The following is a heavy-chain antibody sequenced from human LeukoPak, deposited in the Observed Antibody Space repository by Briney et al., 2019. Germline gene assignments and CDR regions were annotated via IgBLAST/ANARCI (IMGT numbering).Heavy chain of an antibody. J-gene: IGHJ4*02. D-gene: IGHD6-6*01. CDR1: GYSISSGYY. CDR2: TYHSGTT. V-gene: IGHV4-38-2*01. Sequence: SETLSLTCAVSGYSISSGYYWGWTRQPPGKGLEWIGRTYHSGTTYYNPSLTSRVTISVDTSKNHFSLKVNSVTAADTAVYYCAKPQSSLSHFYDSWGQGTLVTVSS. CDR3: AKPQSSLSHFYDS.